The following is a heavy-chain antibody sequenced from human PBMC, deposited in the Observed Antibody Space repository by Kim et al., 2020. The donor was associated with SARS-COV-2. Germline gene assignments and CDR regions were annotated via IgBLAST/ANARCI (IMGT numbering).Heavy chain of an antibody. J-gene: IGHJ4*02. V-gene: IGHV3-15*01. CDR3: TTDQGNRTGYYHFDY. D-gene: IGHD3-9*01. Sequence: AAPVKGRLTISKDDAENTLYLQMNSLKTEDTAVYYCTTDQGNRTGYYHFDYWGQGTLVTVSS.